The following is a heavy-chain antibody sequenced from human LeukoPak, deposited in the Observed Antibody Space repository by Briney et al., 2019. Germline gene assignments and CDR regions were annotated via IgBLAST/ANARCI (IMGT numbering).Heavy chain of an antibody. CDR2: INPNSGGT. CDR1: GYTFTGYY. J-gene: IGHJ4*02. V-gene: IGHV1-2*06. D-gene: IGHD3-3*01. CDR3: ARGYFYDFFYFDY. Sequence: GASVKVSXKASGYTFTGYYMHWVRQAPGQGLEWMGRINPNSGGTNYAQKFQGRVTMTRDTSISTAYMELSRLRSDDTAVYYCARGYFYDFFYFDYWGQGNLVTVSS.